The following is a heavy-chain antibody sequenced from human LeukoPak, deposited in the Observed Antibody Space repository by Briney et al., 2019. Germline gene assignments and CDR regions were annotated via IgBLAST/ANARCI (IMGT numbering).Heavy chain of an antibody. J-gene: IGHJ4*02. D-gene: IGHD3-16*01. Sequence: GGSLRLSCAASGFTFSSYAMHWVRQAPGKGLEWVTMIRYDGSDKYYADSVKGRFTISRDNSKNTLYLQMNNLRPDDTAFYFCVKEGVEYSYSYGDYWGQGTLVTVSS. V-gene: IGHV3-30*02. CDR1: GFTFSSYA. CDR2: IRYDGSDK. CDR3: VKEGVEYSYSYGDY.